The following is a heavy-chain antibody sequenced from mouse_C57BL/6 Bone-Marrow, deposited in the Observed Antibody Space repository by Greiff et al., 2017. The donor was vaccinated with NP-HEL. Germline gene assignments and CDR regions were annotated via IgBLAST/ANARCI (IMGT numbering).Heavy chain of an antibody. CDR3: TTRLFYDGYYYAMDY. J-gene: IGHJ4*01. Sequence: EVKLQESGAELVRPGASVKLSCTASGFNIKDDYMHWVKQRPEQGLEWIGWIDPENGDTEYASKFQGKATITADTSSNTAYLQLSSLTSEDTAVYYFTTRLFYDGYYYAMDYWGQGTSVTVSS. CDR2: IDPENGDT. CDR1: GFNIKDDY. V-gene: IGHV14-4*01. D-gene: IGHD2-3*01.